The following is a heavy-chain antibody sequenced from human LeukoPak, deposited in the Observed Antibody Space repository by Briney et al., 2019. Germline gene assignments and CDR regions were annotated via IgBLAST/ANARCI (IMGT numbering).Heavy chain of an antibody. CDR1: GGSISSSSYY. J-gene: IGHJ4*02. D-gene: IGHD6-13*01. V-gene: IGHV4-39*01. Sequence: SETLSLTCSVSGGSISSSSYYWGWVRQPPGKGLEWIGSIYYSGHTYYNPSLKSRVTISEDTSKNQFSLKLSSVTAADTAVYYCARRDAAAGRRIDYWGQGTLVTVFS. CDR2: IYYSGHT. CDR3: ARRDAAAGRRIDY.